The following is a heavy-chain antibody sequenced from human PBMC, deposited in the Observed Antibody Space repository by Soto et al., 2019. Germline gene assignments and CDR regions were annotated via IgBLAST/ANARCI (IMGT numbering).Heavy chain of an antibody. CDR3: ARIPRYSFPTSDDLHS. CDR2: ITPIYPTT. V-gene: IGHV1-69*15. D-gene: IGHD5-18*01. Sequence: QVQLVQSGAEVRKPGSSVQVSCKASGGTFYTYTFSWVRQAPGQGLEWMGSITPIYPTTNYAEKFQGRLTVTADGSTNTAYIELNSLTSEDTAVYYCARIPRYSFPTSDDLHSWGQGTLVPVSS. CDR1: GGTFYTYT. J-gene: IGHJ5*02.